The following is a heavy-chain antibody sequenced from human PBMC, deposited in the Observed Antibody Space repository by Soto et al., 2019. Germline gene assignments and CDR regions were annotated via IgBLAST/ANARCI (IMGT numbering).Heavy chain of an antibody. CDR1: GGSISSYY. V-gene: IGHV4-59*06. D-gene: IGHD3-3*01. Sequence: SETLSLTCTVSGGSISSYYWSWIRQHPGKGLEWIGYIYYSGSTYYNPSLKSRVTISVDTSKNQFSLKLSSVTAADTAVYYCARGALRITIFGVVFNWLDPWGQGTLVTVSS. CDR2: IYYSGST. CDR3: ARGALRITIFGVVFNWLDP. J-gene: IGHJ5*02.